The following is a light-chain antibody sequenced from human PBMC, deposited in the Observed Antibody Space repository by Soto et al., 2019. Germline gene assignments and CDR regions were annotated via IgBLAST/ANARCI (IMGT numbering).Light chain of an antibody. CDR2: GAS. J-gene: IGKJ2*01. V-gene: IGKV3-15*01. CDR3: QQYNNWPPMYT. CDR1: QSVSSN. Sequence: EIVMTQSPATLSVSPGERATLSCRASQSVSSNLAWYQQKPGQAPRLLIYGASTRATGIPARFSGSGSGTEFTLIISSLQSEDFAVYYCQQYNNWPPMYTFGQGSKLEMK.